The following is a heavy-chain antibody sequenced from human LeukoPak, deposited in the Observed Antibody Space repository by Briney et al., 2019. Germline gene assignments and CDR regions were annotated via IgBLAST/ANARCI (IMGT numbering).Heavy chain of an antibody. CDR3: ARERASVRGVPYYFGY. V-gene: IGHV4-59*01. J-gene: IGHJ4*02. CDR1: GGSISSYY. Sequence: PSETLSLTCTVSGGSISSYYWSWIRQPPGKGLEWIGYIYYSGSTNYNPSLKSRVTISVDTSKNQFSLKLSSVTAADTAVYYCARERASVRGVPYYFGYWGQGTLVTVSS. CDR2: IYYSGST. D-gene: IGHD3-10*01.